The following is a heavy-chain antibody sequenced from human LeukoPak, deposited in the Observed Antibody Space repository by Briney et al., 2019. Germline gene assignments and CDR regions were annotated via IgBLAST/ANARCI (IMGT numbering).Heavy chain of an antibody. J-gene: IGHJ4*02. D-gene: IGHD2-2*02. CDR1: GYTFTTYG. V-gene: IGHV1-18*01. Sequence: ATVNVSCKASGYTFTTYGISWVRQTPGQRLEWMGWISAYNGDTDYAQKLQGRVTMATDTSTNTAYMELRSLRSDDTAVYYCARDIHEHLGYGSSTSWYNFDYWGKGTLVTVSS. CDR3: ARDIHEHLGYGSSTSWYNFDY. CDR2: ISAYNGDT.